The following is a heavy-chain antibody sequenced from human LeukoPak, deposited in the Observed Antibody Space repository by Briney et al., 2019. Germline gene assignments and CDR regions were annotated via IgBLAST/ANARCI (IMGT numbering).Heavy chain of an antibody. V-gene: IGHV1-2*02. CDR1: GYTFTGYY. CDR2: INPNSGDT. CDR3: ARVPYYGSGSYPYYFDY. Sequence: ASVKVSCTASGYTFTGYYLHWVRQAPGQGLEWMGWINPNSGDTKYAQKFQGRVTMTRDTSISSAYMELNSLTSDDTAVYYCARVPYYGSGSYPYYFDYWGHGTLVTVSS. D-gene: IGHD3-10*01. J-gene: IGHJ4*01.